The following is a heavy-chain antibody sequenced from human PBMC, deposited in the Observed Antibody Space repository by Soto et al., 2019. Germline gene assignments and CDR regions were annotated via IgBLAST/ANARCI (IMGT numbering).Heavy chain of an antibody. D-gene: IGHD3-22*01. CDR2: IIPIFGTA. Sequence: SVKVSCKASGGTFSSYAISWVRQAPGQGLEWMGGIIPIFGTANYAQKFQGRVTITADESTSTAYMELSSLRSEDTAVYYCARDHYYDSSGYYPTYFDYWGQGTLVTV. V-gene: IGHV1-69*13. J-gene: IGHJ4*02. CDR3: ARDHYYDSSGYYPTYFDY. CDR1: GGTFSSYA.